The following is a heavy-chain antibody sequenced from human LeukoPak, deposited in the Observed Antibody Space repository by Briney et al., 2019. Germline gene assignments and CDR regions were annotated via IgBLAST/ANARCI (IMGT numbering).Heavy chain of an antibody. Sequence: GASVKVPCKASGYTFTSYGTSWVRQAPGQGLEWMGWISAYNGNTNYAQKLQGRVTMTTDTSTSTAYMELRSLRSDDTAVYYCARGHPYYDILTVRFDPWGQGTLVTVSS. D-gene: IGHD3-9*01. CDR3: ARGHPYYDILTVRFDP. V-gene: IGHV1-18*01. CDR1: GYTFTSYG. CDR2: ISAYNGNT. J-gene: IGHJ5*02.